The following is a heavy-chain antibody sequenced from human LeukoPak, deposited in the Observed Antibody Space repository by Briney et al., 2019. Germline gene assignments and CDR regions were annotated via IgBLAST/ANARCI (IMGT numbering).Heavy chain of an antibody. CDR2: INHSGST. V-gene: IGHV4-34*01. Sequence: PSETLSLTCAVYGGSFSGYYWSWIRQPPGKGLEWIGEINHSGSTNYNPSLKSRVTISVDTSKNQFSLKLSSVTAADTAVYYCARGQTCCGGDCYYAYFDYWGQGTLVTVSS. CDR1: GGSFSGYY. J-gene: IGHJ4*02. CDR3: ARGQTCCGGDCYYAYFDY. D-gene: IGHD2-21*01.